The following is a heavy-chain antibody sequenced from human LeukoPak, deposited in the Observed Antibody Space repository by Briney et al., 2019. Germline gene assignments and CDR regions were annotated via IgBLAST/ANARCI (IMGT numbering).Heavy chain of an antibody. V-gene: IGHV1-69*13. CDR1: GGTFSYYA. CDR3: ASRDPVYEAMGWFDP. J-gene: IGHJ5*02. Sequence: ASVKVSCKASGGTFSYYAISWVRQAPGQGLEWMGGIIPIYGTANYGQNFQGRVSITADESTSTTYMELSSLRSEDTAVYYCASRDPVYEAMGWFDPWGQGTLVTVSS. CDR2: IIPIYGTA. D-gene: IGHD3-16*01.